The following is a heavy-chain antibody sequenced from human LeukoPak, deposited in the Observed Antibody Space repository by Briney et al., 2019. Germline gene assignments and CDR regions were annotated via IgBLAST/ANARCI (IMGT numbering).Heavy chain of an antibody. CDR3: ARDLSRSFSMIRGLIQHREFDF. D-gene: IGHD3-10*01. CDR1: GFTLSTYW. Sequence: GGSLRLSCAASGFTLSTYWMNWVRQAPGKGLEWVANIKQDGSEKYYVDSVKGRFTISKDNAKNSLFLQMDSLRAEDTAVYYCARDLSRSFSMIRGLIQHREFDFWGRGTLVTVSS. CDR2: IKQDGSEK. V-gene: IGHV3-7*01. J-gene: IGHJ4*02.